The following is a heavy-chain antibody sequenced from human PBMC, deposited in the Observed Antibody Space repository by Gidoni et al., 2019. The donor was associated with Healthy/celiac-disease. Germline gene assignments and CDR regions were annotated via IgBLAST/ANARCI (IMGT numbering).Heavy chain of an antibody. CDR2: ISWNSGSI. J-gene: IGHJ6*02. CDR3: AKDKDYGSSYGMDV. Sequence: EVQLVESGGGLVQPGRSLRLSCAASGFTFDDYAMHWVRQAPGKGLEWVSGISWNSGSIGYADSVKGRFTISRDNAKNSLYLQMNSLRAEDTALYYCAKDKDYGSSYGMDVWGQGTTVTVSS. CDR1: GFTFDDYA. D-gene: IGHD3-10*01. V-gene: IGHV3-9*01.